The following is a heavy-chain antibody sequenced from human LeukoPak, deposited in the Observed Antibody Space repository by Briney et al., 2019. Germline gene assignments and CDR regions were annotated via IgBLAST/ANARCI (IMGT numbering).Heavy chain of an antibody. Sequence: PSETLSLTCTVSGGSISSYYWSWIRQPPGKGLEWIGYIYYSGYTNYNPSLKSRVTLSVDTSKNQFSLELSSVTAADTAVYYCAGGNPSAFDIWGQGTMVTVSS. D-gene: IGHD4-23*01. J-gene: IGHJ3*02. CDR2: IYYSGYT. CDR1: GGSISSYY. V-gene: IGHV4-59*01. CDR3: AGGNPSAFDI.